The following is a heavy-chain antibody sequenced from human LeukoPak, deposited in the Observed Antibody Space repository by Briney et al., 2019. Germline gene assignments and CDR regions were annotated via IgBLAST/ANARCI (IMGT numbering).Heavy chain of an antibody. CDR1: GYTFTNYG. V-gene: IGHV1-18*01. J-gene: IGHJ4*02. Sequence: ASVKVSCKASGYTFTNYGTSWVRQAPGQGLEWMGWISAYNGNTNYAQKFQGRVTITADKSTSTAYMELSSLRSEDTAVYYCARAVQVTTGGLFDYWGQGTLVTVSS. D-gene: IGHD4-17*01. CDR2: ISAYNGNT. CDR3: ARAVQVTTGGLFDY.